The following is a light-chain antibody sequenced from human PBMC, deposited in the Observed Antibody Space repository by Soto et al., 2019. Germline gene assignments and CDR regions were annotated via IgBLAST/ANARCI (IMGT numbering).Light chain of an antibody. Sequence: QSALAQPASVSGSPGQSITISCTGTSSDVGGYNSVSWYQQHPGKAPKLMIYEVSSRPSGVSNRFSGSKSGNTASLTISGLQAEDEADYYCSSFTSSTTYVFGTGTK. CDR2: EVS. CDR3: SSFTSSTTYV. CDR1: SSDVGGYNS. J-gene: IGLJ1*01. V-gene: IGLV2-14*01.